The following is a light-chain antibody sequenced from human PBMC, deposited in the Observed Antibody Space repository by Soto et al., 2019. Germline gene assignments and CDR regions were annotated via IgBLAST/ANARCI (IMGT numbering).Light chain of an antibody. V-gene: IGKV3-15*01. CDR1: QSVGSN. CDR2: DAS. J-gene: IGKJ1*01. Sequence: EIVMTQSPDTLSVSPGETATLSCRASQSVGSNLAWSQQKPGQAPRLLISDASTRAAGLPARLSGSGSVTEFTLTISSLQSEDFAVYYCQQSNNWHKTFGQWTKVEIK. CDR3: QQSNNWHKT.